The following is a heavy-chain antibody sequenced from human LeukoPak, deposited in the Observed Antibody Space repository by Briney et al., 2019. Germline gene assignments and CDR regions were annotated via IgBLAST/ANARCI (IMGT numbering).Heavy chain of an antibody. Sequence: PGRSLRLSCAASGFIFNNYGMHWVRQAPGKGLEWVAHVLYDGNHKYHADSVKGRFTISRDNYKNTLDLQMNSLRVEDTAVYYCARGMNGGSGTSDYFDYWGQGTLVTVPS. V-gene: IGHV3-30*03. CDR1: GFIFNNYG. J-gene: IGHJ4*02. CDR3: ARGMNGGSGTSDYFDY. CDR2: VLYDGNHK. D-gene: IGHD3-10*01.